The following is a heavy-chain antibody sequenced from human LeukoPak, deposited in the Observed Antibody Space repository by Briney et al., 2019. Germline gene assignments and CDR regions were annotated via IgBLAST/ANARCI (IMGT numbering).Heavy chain of an antibody. CDR3: AKTLGGSSDY. CDR1: GFTFSRFG. J-gene: IGHJ4*02. V-gene: IGHV3-30*02. Sequence: GGSLRLSCAASGFTFSRFGMQWVRQAPGKGLEWVAFIRYDGSDKYYADFVKGRFTISRDNSKDTLYLQMNSLRAEDTAVYYCAKTLGGSSDYWGQGTLVTVSS. CDR2: IRYDGSDK. D-gene: IGHD2-15*01.